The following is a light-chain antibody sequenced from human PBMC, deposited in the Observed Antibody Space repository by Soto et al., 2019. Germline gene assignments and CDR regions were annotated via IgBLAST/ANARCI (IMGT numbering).Light chain of an antibody. J-gene: IGKJ2*01. CDR2: GAS. V-gene: IGKV4-1*01. CDR3: QQYYSIPFT. CDR1: QSVLYNSNNKNH. Sequence: DFVMTQAPDSLAVSLGERATINCKSSQSVLYNSNNKNHLGWFQQKPGHPPKLLIYGASFRPSGVPDRFSGSGSGTDFTLTISSLQAEDVAVYYCQQYYSIPFTVGQGTKVDSK.